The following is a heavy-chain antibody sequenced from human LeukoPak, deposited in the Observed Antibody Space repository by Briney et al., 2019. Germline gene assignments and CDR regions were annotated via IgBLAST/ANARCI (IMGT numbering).Heavy chain of an antibody. J-gene: IGHJ4*02. CDR1: GFTFSSYG. CDR3: AKEGAPITGSGYFDY. CDR2: IWYGGSTK. V-gene: IGHV3-30*02. D-gene: IGHD1-14*01. Sequence: GGSLRLSCAASGFTFSSYGMHWVRQAPGKGLEWVAVIWYGGSTKYFADSVKGRFTISRDNTMNTLYLQMNSLRPEDTAVYYCAKEGAPITGSGYFDYWGQGTLVTVSS.